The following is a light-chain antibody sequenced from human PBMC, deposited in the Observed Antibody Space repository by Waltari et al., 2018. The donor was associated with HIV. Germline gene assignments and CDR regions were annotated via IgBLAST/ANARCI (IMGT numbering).Light chain of an antibody. CDR1: SSDVGSYNL. J-gene: IGLJ1*01. CDR2: EVS. CDR3: CSYAATSTFV. Sequence: QSALTQPASVSGSPGQSITISCTGTSSDVGSYNLVSWYQQYPGKAPKLMIYEVSKRPSGVSNRFSGSKSDNTASLTISGLQAEDEADYYCCSYAATSTFVFGTGTKVTVL. V-gene: IGLV2-23*02.